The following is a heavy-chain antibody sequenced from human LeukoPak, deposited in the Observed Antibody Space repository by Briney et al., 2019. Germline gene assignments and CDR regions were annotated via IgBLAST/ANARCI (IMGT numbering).Heavy chain of an antibody. D-gene: IGHD3-10*01. CDR1: GGSISSSHYY. CDR3: ARQISDYYYYYIDV. V-gene: IGHV4-39*01. CDR2: IYYSGTT. Sequence: PSETLSLTCTVSGGSISSSHYYWGWISQSPGKGLEWIGTIYYSGTTYYNPSLESRVTISEDTSKNHFSLTLRSVTAADTAVYYCARQISDYYYYYIDVWGKGTTVTVSS. J-gene: IGHJ6*03.